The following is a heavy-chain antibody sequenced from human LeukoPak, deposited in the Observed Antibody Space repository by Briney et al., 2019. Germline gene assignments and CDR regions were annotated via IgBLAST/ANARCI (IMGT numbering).Heavy chain of an antibody. J-gene: IGHJ3*02. CDR1: GFTFSDYY. Sequence: PGGSLRLSCAASGFTFSDYYMSWIRQAPGKGLEWVSYISSSGSTIYYADSVKGRFTISRDNAKNSLYLQMNSLRAEDTAVYYCARDPPSYGSGSYKGAFDIWGQGTMVTVSS. CDR2: ISSSGSTI. V-gene: IGHV3-11*04. CDR3: ARDPPSYGSGSYKGAFDI. D-gene: IGHD3-10*01.